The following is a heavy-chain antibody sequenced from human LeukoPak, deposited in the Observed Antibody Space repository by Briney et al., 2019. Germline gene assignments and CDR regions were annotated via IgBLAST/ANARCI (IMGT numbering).Heavy chain of an antibody. CDR1: GGSFSSSNW. Sequence: SKTLCLTCAVSGGSFSSSNWGSWVRQPPKKGLEWIGEIYHNGSTIYNPAIRSRVTISVDTSKNQFSLKLSSVTAADTAVYYCACLTTADAFDIWGQGTMVTVSS. CDR2: IYHNGST. J-gene: IGHJ3*02. D-gene: IGHD3-22*01. CDR3: ACLTTADAFDI. V-gene: IGHV4-4*02.